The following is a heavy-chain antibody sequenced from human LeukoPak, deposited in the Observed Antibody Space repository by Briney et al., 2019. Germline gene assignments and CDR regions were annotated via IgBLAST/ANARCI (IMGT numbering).Heavy chain of an antibody. CDR3: ARLFSGGDSPYFDY. CDR2: IYPGDSDT. D-gene: IGHD4-23*01. CDR1: GYSFTRNW. V-gene: IGHV5-51*01. J-gene: IGHJ4*02. Sequence: GESLKISCKGSGYSFTRNWIGWVRQMPGKGLEWMGIIYPGDSDTKYSPSFQGQVTISADKSINTAYLQWSSLKASDTAIYYCARLFSGGDSPYFDYWGQGTLVTVSS.